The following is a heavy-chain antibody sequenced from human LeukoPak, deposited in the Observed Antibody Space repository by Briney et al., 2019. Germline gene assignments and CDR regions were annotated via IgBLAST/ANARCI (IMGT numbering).Heavy chain of an antibody. CDR1: GGSISSGRYY. Sequence: NPSETLSLTCTVSGGSISSGRYYWGWIRQPPGKGLEWIATIYYSGSTYYNPSLTSRVTISVDTSKNQFSLKLSSVTAADTAVSYCARQGSGTGTAWGQGTLVTVSS. CDR2: IYYSGST. V-gene: IGHV4-39*01. CDR3: ARQGSGTGTA. J-gene: IGHJ5*02. D-gene: IGHD3/OR15-3a*01.